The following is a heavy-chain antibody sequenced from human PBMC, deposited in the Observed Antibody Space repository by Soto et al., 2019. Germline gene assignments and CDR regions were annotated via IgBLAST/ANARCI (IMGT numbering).Heavy chain of an antibody. CDR3: ARGPLTYYYDSSGYPRAVSWCDT. CDR1: GGTFSSYA. D-gene: IGHD3-22*01. Sequence: QVQLVQSGAEVKKPGSSVKVSCKASGGTFSSYAISWVRQAPGQGLECMGGIIPIFGTANYAQKIQGRVTIPADESTSTAYMELSSLRSEDTAVYYCARGPLTYYYDSSGYPRAVSWCDTWGQGTLVTFSS. J-gene: IGHJ5*02. V-gene: IGHV1-69*01. CDR2: IIPIFGTA.